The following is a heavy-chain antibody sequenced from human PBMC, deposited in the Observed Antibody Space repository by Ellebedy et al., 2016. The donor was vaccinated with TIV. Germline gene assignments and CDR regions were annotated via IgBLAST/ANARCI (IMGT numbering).Heavy chain of an antibody. CDR2: ISYDGTDE. Sequence: GGSLRLSXAASGFTFSNFGFHWVRQAPGKGLGWVAAISYDGTDEDYVDSVKGRFTISRDNSRNTMYLQMNSLRTEDTAVYYCAKDLPGYRGLLDSWGHGTLVTVSS. CDR3: AKDLPGYRGLLDS. CDR1: GFTFSNFG. D-gene: IGHD5-12*01. J-gene: IGHJ5*01. V-gene: IGHV3-30*18.